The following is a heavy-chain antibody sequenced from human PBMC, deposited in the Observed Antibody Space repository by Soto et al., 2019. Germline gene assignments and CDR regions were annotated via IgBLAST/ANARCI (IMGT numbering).Heavy chain of an antibody. CDR3: ASLNQTSSWYVFDY. V-gene: IGHV5-10-1*01. J-gene: IGHJ4*02. D-gene: IGHD6-13*01. CDR2: IDPSDSYT. CDR1: GYSFTSYW. Sequence: PGESLKISCKGSGYSFTSYWISWVRQMPGKGLEWMGRIDPSDSYTNYSPSFQGHVTISADKSISTAYLQWSSLKASDTAMYYCASLNQTSSWYVFDYWGQGTLVTAPQ.